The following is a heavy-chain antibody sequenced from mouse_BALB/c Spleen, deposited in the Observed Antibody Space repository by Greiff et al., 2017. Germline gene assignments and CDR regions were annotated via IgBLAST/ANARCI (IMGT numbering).Heavy chain of an antibody. V-gene: IGHV1-9*01. J-gene: IGHJ2*01. D-gene: IGHD1-2*01. CDR2: ILPGSGST. Sequence: VQLVESGAELMKPGASVKISCKATGYTFSSYWIEWVKQRPGHGLEWIGEILPGSGSTNYNEKFKGKATFTADTSSNTAYMQLSSLTSEDSAVYYCAVNLITTATGLDYWGQGTTLTVSS. CDR1: GYTFSSYW. CDR3: AVNLITTATGLDY.